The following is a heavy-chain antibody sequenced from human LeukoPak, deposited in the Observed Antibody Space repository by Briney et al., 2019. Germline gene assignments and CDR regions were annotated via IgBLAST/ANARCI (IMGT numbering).Heavy chain of an antibody. CDR3: ASSGEIDYGDYRDLYNWFDP. V-gene: IGHV4-61*02. CDR1: GGSISSGSYY. Sequence: SQTLSLTCTVSGGSISSGSYYWSWIRQPAGKGLEWIGRIYTSGSTNYNPSLKSRVTISVDKSKNQFSLKLSSVTAADTAVYYCASSGEIDYGDYRDLYNWFDPWGQGTLVTVSS. J-gene: IGHJ5*02. D-gene: IGHD4-17*01. CDR2: IYTSGST.